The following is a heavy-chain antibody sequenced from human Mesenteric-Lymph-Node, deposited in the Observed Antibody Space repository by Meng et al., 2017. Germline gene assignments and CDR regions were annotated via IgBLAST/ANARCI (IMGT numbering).Heavy chain of an antibody. J-gene: IGHJ4*02. V-gene: IGHV3-23*01. CDR3: VKDRYYYDSTGRQYYFDS. CDR2: ISGSGGAT. CDR1: GFTFSSYA. Sequence: GESLKISCAASGFTFSSYAMSWVRQAPGKGLHWVPGISGSGGATHYADSVKGRFTISRDNSKRTTYLQMNSLGVEDTAVYYCVKDRYYYDSTGRQYYFDSWGQGTLVTVSS. D-gene: IGHD3-22*01.